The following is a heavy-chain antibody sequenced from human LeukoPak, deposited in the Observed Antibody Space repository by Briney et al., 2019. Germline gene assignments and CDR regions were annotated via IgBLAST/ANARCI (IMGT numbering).Heavy chain of an antibody. CDR3: ARERMNAFDI. CDR1: GFTFSTYS. D-gene: IGHD2-15*01. V-gene: IGHV3-21*04. CDR2: ISSSSTYI. J-gene: IGHJ3*02. Sequence: GGSLRLSCAASGFTFSTYSMNWVRQAPGKGLEWVSSISSSSTYIYYADSVKGRFTISRDNAKNSLYLQMNSLRAEDTAVYYCARERMNAFDIWGQGTMVTVSS.